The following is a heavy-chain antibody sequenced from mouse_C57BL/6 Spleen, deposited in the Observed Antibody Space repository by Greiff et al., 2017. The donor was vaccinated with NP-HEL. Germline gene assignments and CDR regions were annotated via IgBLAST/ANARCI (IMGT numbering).Heavy chain of an antibody. V-gene: IGHV1-59*01. CDR3: ARERYGDARDY. D-gene: IGHD1-1*02. Sequence: QVQLQQPGAELVRPGTPVKLSCKASGYTFTSYWMHWVKQRPGQGLEWIGVIDPSDSYTNYNQKFKGKATLTVDTSSSTAYMQLSSLTSEDSAVYYCARERYGDARDYWGQGTSVTVSS. CDR1: GYTFTSYW. J-gene: IGHJ4*01. CDR2: IDPSDSYT.